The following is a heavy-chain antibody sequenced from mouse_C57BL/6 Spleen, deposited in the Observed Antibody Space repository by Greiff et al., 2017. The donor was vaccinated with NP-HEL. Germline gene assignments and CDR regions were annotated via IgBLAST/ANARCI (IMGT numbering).Heavy chain of an antibody. CDR3: ARKAVYYAMDY. CDR2: ISSGSSTI. Sequence: DVQLVESGGGLVKPGGSLKLSCAASGFTFSDYGMHWVRQAPEKGLEWVAYISSGSSTIYYADTVKGRFTISRDNAKNTLFLQMTSLRSEDTAMYYCARKAVYYAMDYWGQGTSVTVSS. J-gene: IGHJ4*01. CDR1: GFTFSDYG. D-gene: IGHD3-3*01. V-gene: IGHV5-17*01.